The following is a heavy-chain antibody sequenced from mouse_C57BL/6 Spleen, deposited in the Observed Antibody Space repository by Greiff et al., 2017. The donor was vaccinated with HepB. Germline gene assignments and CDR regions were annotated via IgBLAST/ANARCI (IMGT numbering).Heavy chain of an antibody. CDR1: GFTFSSYA. CDR3: TREGVYYGSTWFAY. J-gene: IGHJ3*01. V-gene: IGHV5-9-1*02. Sequence: EVQRVESGEGLVKPGGSLKLSCAASGFTFSSYAMSWVRQTPEKRLEWVAYISSGGDYIYYADTVKGRFTISRDNARNTLYLQMSSLKSEDTAMYDCTREGVYYGSTWFAYWGQGTRVTVSA. CDR2: ISSGGDYI. D-gene: IGHD1-1*01.